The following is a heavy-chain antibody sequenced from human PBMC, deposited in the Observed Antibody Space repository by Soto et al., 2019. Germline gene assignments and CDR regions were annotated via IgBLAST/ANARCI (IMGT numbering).Heavy chain of an antibody. J-gene: IGHJ3*02. CDR1: GGSISSGGYY. V-gene: IGHV4-31*03. D-gene: IGHD3-16*01. CDR3: AREEIMITFGPRRDAFDI. Sequence: PSETLSLTCTVSGGSISSGGYYWSWIRQHPGKGLERIGYIYYSGSTYYNPSLKSRVTISVDTSKNQFSLKLSSVTAADTAVYHCAREEIMITFGPRRDAFDIWGQGTMVTVSS. CDR2: IYYSGST.